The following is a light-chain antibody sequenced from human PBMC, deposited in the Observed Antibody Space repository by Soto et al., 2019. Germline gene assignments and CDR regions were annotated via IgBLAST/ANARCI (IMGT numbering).Light chain of an antibody. J-gene: IGLJ2*01. Sequence: QSVLTQPPSLSGAPGQRVTISCAGSSSNIGAGYDVHWYQQLPGTAPKLLIYVNNNRPSGVPDRFSGSKSGTSASLAITGLQAEDEADYYCQSYDSSLSGSGVFGGGTKLTVL. CDR2: VNN. V-gene: IGLV1-40*01. CDR1: SSNIGAGYD. CDR3: QSYDSSLSGSGV.